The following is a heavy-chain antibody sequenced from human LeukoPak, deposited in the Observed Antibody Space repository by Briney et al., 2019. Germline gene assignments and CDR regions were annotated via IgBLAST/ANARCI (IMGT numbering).Heavy chain of an antibody. V-gene: IGHV4-38-2*01. CDR3: ARGGGIEGYFYYYMDV. Sequence: SETLSLTXAVSGYSITSGYYWGWIRQPPGKGLEWIGSIYHSGSTYYNPSLKSRVTISVDTSKNQFSLKVNSVTAADTAVYYCARGGGIEGYFYYYMDVWAKGPRSPSP. J-gene: IGHJ6*03. CDR1: GYSITSGYY. CDR2: IYHSGST.